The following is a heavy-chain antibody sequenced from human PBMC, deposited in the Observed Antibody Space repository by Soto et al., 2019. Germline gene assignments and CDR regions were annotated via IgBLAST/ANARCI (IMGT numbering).Heavy chain of an antibody. CDR1: GGSISSSSYY. Sequence: SETLSLTCTVSGGSISSSSYYWGWNRQPPGKGLEWIGSIYYSGSTYYNPSLKSRVTISVDTSKNQFSLKLSSVTAADTAVYYCAGTSIAARPDPSPFDYWGQGTLVTVSS. CDR3: AGTSIAARPDPSPFDY. V-gene: IGHV4-39*01. J-gene: IGHJ4*02. D-gene: IGHD6-6*01. CDR2: IYYSGST.